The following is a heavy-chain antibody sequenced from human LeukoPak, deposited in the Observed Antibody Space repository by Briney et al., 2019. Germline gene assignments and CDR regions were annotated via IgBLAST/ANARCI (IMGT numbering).Heavy chain of an antibody. Sequence: SETLSLTCTVSGGSMSGYYWSWIRQPPGKGLEWIGYIYYSGSTNYNPSLKSRVTISVDTSKNQFSLKLSSVTAADTAVYYCARVELLGSSGWPFDYWGQGTLVTVSS. D-gene: IGHD6-19*01. CDR1: GGSMSGYY. V-gene: IGHV4-59*01. CDR2: IYYSGST. J-gene: IGHJ4*02. CDR3: ARVELLGSSGWPFDY.